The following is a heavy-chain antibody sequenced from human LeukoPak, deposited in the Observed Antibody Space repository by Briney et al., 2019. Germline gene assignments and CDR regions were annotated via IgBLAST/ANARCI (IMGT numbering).Heavy chain of an antibody. D-gene: IGHD6-19*01. J-gene: IGHJ4*02. CDR1: GYTLTELS. CDR2: FDPEDGET. CDR3: AREHYSSGWYVLDFDY. V-gene: IGHV1-24*01. Sequence: ASVKVSCKVSGYTLTELSMHWVRQAPGKGLEWMGGFDPEDGETIYAQKFQGRVTMTRDTSISTAYMELSGLRSDDTAVYYCAREHYSSGWYVLDFDYWGQGTLVTVSS.